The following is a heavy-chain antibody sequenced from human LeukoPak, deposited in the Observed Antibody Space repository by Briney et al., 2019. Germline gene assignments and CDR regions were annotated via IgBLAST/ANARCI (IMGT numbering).Heavy chain of an antibody. Sequence: TSETLSLTCTVSAGSINNLYWSRIRQPAGKGLEWIGRVYSGGTTSYNPSLMSRVTMSVDTSKNQFSLKVRSATAADTAVYYCARDGLYSSSWYLDYWGQGTLVTVSS. CDR2: VYSGGTT. CDR1: AGSINNLY. D-gene: IGHD6-13*01. CDR3: ARDGLYSSSWYLDY. J-gene: IGHJ4*02. V-gene: IGHV4-4*07.